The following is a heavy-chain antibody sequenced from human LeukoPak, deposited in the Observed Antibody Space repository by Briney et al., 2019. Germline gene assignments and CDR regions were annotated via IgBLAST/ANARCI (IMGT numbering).Heavy chain of an antibody. CDR1: GFTFSSYS. Sequence: GGSLRLSCAASGFTFSSYSMNWVRQAPGKGLEWVSYISSSSSTIYYADSVKGRFTISRDNAKNSLYLQMNSLRAEDTAVYYCAREPPDSSGYFDYWGQGTLVTVSS. V-gene: IGHV3-48*04. J-gene: IGHJ4*02. CDR3: AREPPDSSGYFDY. CDR2: ISSSSSTI. D-gene: IGHD3-22*01.